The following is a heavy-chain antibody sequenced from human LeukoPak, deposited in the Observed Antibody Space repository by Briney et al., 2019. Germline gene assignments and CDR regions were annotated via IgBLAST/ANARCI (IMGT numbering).Heavy chain of an antibody. Sequence: PSGTLSLTCAVSGGSISSSTNWWSWVRQPPGKGLEWIGEIYHSGGTNYNPSLKSRVTISVDTSKNQFSLKLSSVTAADTAVYYCARAAAGIFDYWGQGTLVTVSS. CDR1: GGSISSSTNW. CDR2: IYHSGGT. J-gene: IGHJ4*02. D-gene: IGHD6-13*01. V-gene: IGHV4-4*02. CDR3: ARAAAGIFDY.